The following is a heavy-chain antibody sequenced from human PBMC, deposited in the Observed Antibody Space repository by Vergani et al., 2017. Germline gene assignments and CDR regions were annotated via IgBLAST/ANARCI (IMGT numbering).Heavy chain of an antibody. J-gene: IGHJ4*02. D-gene: IGHD3-16*01. V-gene: IGHV1-8*01. Sequence: QVQLVQSGAEVKKPGASVKVSCQASGYTFSSYDINWVRQATGQGLEWMGWMNLNSGNTGYAQKFQGRVTMTRNTAKGTAYMELSIMRSEDTAWYYCASAETLTGGKYYFDYWGQGTLVTVSS. CDR1: GYTFSSYD. CDR2: MNLNSGNT. CDR3: ASAETLTGGKYYFDY.